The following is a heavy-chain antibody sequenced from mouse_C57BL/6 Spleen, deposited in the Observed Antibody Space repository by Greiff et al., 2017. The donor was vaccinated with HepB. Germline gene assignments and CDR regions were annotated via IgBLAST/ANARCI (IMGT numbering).Heavy chain of an antibody. CDR1: GYTFTSYW. CDR2: IDPSDSYT. CDR3: ASNYYGSSLYAMDY. J-gene: IGHJ4*01. V-gene: IGHV1-50*01. Sequence: VQLQQPGAELVKPGASVKLSCKASGYTFTSYWMQWVKQRPGQGLEWIGEIDPSDSYTNYNQKFKGKATLTVDTSSSTAYMQLSSLTSEDSAVYYCASNYYGSSLYAMDYWGQGTSVTVSS. D-gene: IGHD1-1*01.